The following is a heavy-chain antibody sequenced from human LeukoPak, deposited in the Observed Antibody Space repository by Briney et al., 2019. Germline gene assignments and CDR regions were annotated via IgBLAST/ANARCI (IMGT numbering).Heavy chain of an antibody. CDR1: GFTFSSYA. Sequence: GGSLRLSCAASGFTFSSYAMSWVRQAPGKGLEWVSAISGSGGSTYYADSVKGRFTISRDSSKNTLYLQMNSLRAEDTAVYYCAEDHESYGDYPIDYWGQGTLVTVSS. CDR2: ISGSGGST. D-gene: IGHD4-17*01. CDR3: AEDHESYGDYPIDY. J-gene: IGHJ4*02. V-gene: IGHV3-23*01.